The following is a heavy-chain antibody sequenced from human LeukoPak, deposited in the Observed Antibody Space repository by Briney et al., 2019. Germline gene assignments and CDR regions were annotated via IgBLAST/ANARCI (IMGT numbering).Heavy chain of an antibody. D-gene: IGHD6-25*01. CDR1: GFTFGDYA. CDR2: IRSKAYGGTT. V-gene: IGHV3-49*04. CDR3: IRELWNSGYENSFGY. Sequence: GRSLRLSCTVSGFTFGDYAMKWVRQAPGKGLEWVGCIRSKAYGGTTEYAASVKGRFIISRDDSKSIAYLQMNSLKTEDTAVYYCIRELWNSGYENSFGYWGQGTLVTVSS. J-gene: IGHJ4*02.